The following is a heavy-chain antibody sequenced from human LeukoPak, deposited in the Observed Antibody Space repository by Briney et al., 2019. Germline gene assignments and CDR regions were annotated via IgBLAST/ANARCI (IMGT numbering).Heavy chain of an antibody. CDR1: GFTFSRYG. CDR2: IKPDGSDK. V-gene: IGHV3-7*04. CDR3: SRELDY. Sequence: GGSLRLSCAASGFTFSRYGMSWVRQAPGKGLEWVATIKPDGSDKYYLDSVKARFTISRDNAKNSLYLQMNSLGAEDTALYYCSRELDYWGQGTLVTVSS. J-gene: IGHJ4*02.